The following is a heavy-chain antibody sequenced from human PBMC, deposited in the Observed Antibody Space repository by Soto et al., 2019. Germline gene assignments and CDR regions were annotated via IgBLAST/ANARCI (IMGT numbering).Heavy chain of an antibody. CDR1: GYTFTSYD. CDR3: ARDNYDYGDRATNWLDP. V-gene: IGHV1-8*01. J-gene: IGHJ5*02. D-gene: IGHD4-17*01. CDR2: MNPNSGNT. Sequence: ASVKVSCKASGYTFTSYDINWVRQATGQGLEWMGWMNPNSGNTGYAQKFQGRVTMTRNTSISTAYMELSSLRSEDTAVYYCARDNYDYGDRATNWLDPWGQGTLVTVSS.